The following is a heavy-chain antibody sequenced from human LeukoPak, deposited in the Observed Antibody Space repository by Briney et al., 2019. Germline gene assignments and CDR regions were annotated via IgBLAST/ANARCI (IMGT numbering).Heavy chain of an antibody. J-gene: IGHJ6*03. CDR1: GFTFSTYR. CDR3: TRVEETATTAAIIRKYSYYYYMDV. V-gene: IGHV3-7*01. D-gene: IGHD4-11*01. CDR2: IKQDGSEK. Sequence: GGSLRLSCAASGFTFSTYRMSWVRQAPGKGLEWVANIKQDGSEKHYVDSVKGRFTISRDNAKNSLYLQMSSLRAEDTAVYYCTRVEETATTAAIIRKYSYYYYMDVWGKGNTVTVSS.